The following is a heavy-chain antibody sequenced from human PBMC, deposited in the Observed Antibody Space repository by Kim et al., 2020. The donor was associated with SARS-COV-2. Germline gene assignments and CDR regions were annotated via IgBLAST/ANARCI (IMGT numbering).Heavy chain of an antibody. Sequence: SETLSLTCAVYGGSFSGYYWSWIRQPPGKGLEWIGEINHSGSTNYNPSLKSRVTISVDTSKNQLSLKLSSVTAADTAVYYCARGPPPYVVVTATLRFDYWGQGTLVTVSS. CDR1: GGSFSGYY. D-gene: IGHD2-21*02. CDR3: ARGPPPYVVVTATLRFDY. J-gene: IGHJ4*02. CDR2: INHSGST. V-gene: IGHV4-34*01.